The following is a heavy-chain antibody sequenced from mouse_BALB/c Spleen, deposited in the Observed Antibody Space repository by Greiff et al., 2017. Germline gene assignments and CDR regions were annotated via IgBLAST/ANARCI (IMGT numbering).Heavy chain of an antibody. J-gene: IGHJ3*01. CDR2: INPSTGYT. Sequence: QVQLKQSGAELAKPGASVKMSCKASGYTFTSYWMHWVKQRPGQGLEWIGYINPSTGYTEYNQKFKDKATLTADKSSSTAYMQLSSMTSEDSAVYYCTRSSVITAWFAYWRQGTLVSVSA. V-gene: IGHV1-7*01. D-gene: IGHD2-4*01. CDR3: TRSSVITAWFAY. CDR1: GYTFTSYW.